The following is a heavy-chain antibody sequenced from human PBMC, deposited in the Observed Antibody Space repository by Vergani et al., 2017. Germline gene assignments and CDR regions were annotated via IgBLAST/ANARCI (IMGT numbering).Heavy chain of an antibody. J-gene: IGHJ4*02. CDR3: ARQTWGVAGFTFDY. CDR1: GSRFTNYW. CDR2: IYPDDSDI. V-gene: IGHV5-51*01. Sequence: EVQLVQSGAEVKKPGESLKISCKGSGSRFTNYWIGWVRQVPGKGLEWMGIIYPDDSDIRYSPSFQGQVTISADKSISTAYLQWSSLKASDTAIYYCARQTWGVAGFTFDYWGQGTLVKVSS. D-gene: IGHD6-19*01.